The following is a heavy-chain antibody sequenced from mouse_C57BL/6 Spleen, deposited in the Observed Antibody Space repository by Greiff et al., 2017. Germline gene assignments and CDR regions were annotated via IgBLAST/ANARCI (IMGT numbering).Heavy chain of an antibody. CDR1: GYTFTDYY. V-gene: IGHV1-26*01. CDR3: ARGGGYYDY. D-gene: IGHD2-3*01. J-gene: IGHJ2*01. Sequence: EVQLQQSGPELVKPGASVKISCKASGYTFTDYYMNWVKQSPEKSLEWIGDINPNNGGTSYNQKFKGKATLTVDKSSSTAYMELRSLTSEDSAGYYCARGGGYYDYWGQGTTLTVSS. CDR2: INPNNGGT.